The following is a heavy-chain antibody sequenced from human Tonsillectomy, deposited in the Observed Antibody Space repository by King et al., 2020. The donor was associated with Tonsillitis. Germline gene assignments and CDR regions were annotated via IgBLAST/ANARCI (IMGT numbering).Heavy chain of an antibody. Sequence: VQLLESGGGLVQPGGSLRLSCTASGFPLSSYAMSWVRQAPGKGLEWVSAISGSGGSTYYADSVKGRFTISRDNSKNTLYLQMNSLRAEDTAVYYCAKEGPITQVWGVPLYFDYWGRGTLVTVSS. CDR3: AKEGPITQVWGVPLYFDY. CDR1: GFPLSSYA. CDR2: ISGSGGST. V-gene: IGHV3-23*01. D-gene: IGHD3-10*01. J-gene: IGHJ4*02.